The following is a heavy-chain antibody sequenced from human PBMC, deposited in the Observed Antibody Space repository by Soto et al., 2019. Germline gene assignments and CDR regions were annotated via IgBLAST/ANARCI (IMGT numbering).Heavy chain of an antibody. CDR3: ARGITMVRGATYNWFDP. J-gene: IGHJ5*02. CDR1: GGSISSSSYY. D-gene: IGHD3-10*01. CDR2: IYYSGST. V-gene: IGHV4-39*01. Sequence: QLQLQESGPGLVKPSETLSLTCTVSGGSISSSSYYWGWIRQPPGKGLEWIGSIYYSGSTYYNPSLKSRVTISVDTSKNQFSLKLSSVTAADTAVYYCARGITMVRGATYNWFDPWGQGTLVTVSS.